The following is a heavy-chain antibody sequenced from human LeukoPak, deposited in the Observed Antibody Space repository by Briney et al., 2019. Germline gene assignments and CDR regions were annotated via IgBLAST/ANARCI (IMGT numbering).Heavy chain of an antibody. J-gene: IGHJ3*02. CDR1: GFTFSSYS. Sequence: GGSLRLSCAASGFTFSSYSMNWVRQAPGKGLEWVAYISSSSSTIYYADSVKGRFTISRDNAKNSLYLQMNSLRAEDTAVYYCARDANERTPYDFWSGYYSRDHAFDIWGQGTMVTVPS. CDR2: ISSSSSTI. V-gene: IGHV3-48*01. CDR3: ARDANERTPYDFWSGYYSRDHAFDI. D-gene: IGHD3-3*01.